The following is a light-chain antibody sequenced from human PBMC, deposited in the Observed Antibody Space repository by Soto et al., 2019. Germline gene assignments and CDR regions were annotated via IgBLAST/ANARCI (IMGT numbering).Light chain of an antibody. CDR1: QSISNW. J-gene: IGKJ1*01. CDR2: HAS. CDR3: QQYNSYSEE. Sequence: IQMTQSPSTLPASVGYRVTITCRSSQSISNWLAWYQQKPGXAPQLLIYHASTLESGVPSRFSCSESGTEFTLTISDLQPDDFATYYCQQYNSYSEEFGQGTRVEIK. V-gene: IGKV1-5*01.